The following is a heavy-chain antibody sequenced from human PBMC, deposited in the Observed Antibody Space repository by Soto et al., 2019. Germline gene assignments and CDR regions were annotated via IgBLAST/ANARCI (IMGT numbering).Heavy chain of an antibody. CDR1: GFIFSNYA. J-gene: IGHJ4*01. CDR3: ARDPSPYTSGWYGVDF. CDR2: ISYDGNNK. V-gene: IGHV3-30-3*01. D-gene: IGHD6-19*01. Sequence: PGGSLRLSCAASGFIFSNYAIHWVRQAPGKGLEWVAVISYDGNNKYYAACVKGRFTISRDNSKNTLFLQMNSLRAEDTAVYYCARDPSPYTSGWYGVDFWSHGTLVTVSS.